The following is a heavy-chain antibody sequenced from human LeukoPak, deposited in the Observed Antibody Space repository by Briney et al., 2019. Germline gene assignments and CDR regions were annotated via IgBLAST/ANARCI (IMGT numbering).Heavy chain of an antibody. D-gene: IGHD3-22*01. J-gene: IGHJ3*02. CDR1: GFTFSSYS. Sequence: GGSLRLSCAASGFTFSSYSMNWVRQAPGKGLEWVSYISSSSSTIYYADSVKGRFTISRDNAKNSLYLQMNSLRAEDTAVYYCAREAPSRSGYYYVYAFDIWGQGTMVTVSS. V-gene: IGHV3-48*04. CDR2: ISSSSSTI. CDR3: AREAPSRSGYYYVYAFDI.